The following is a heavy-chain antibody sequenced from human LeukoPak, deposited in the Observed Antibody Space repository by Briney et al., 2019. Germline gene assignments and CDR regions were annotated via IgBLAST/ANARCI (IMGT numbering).Heavy chain of an antibody. CDR2: ISYDGSNK. D-gene: IGHD2-15*01. V-gene: IGHV3-30-3*01. Sequence: GGSLRLSCAASGFTVSSNYMSWVRQAPGKGLEWVAVISYDGSNKYYADSVKGRFTISRDNSKNTLFLQMNSLRAEDTAVYYCARGTEIAGTRWFDPWGQGTLVTVSS. CDR1: GFTVSSNY. J-gene: IGHJ5*02. CDR3: ARGTEIAGTRWFDP.